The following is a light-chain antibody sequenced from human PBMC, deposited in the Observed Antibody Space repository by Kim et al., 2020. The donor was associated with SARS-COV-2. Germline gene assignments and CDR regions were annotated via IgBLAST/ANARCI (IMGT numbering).Light chain of an antibody. V-gene: IGLV1-40*01. CDR3: QSYDSSLSGSV. CDR2: DNS. J-gene: IGLJ1*01. CDR1: SANIAAGYD. Sequence: RVNIAWTGSSANIAAGYDVHWYQQIPGTAPKLLIYDNSKRPSGVPDRFSGSKSGTSASLAITGLQAEDEADYYCQSYDSSLSGSVFGTGTKVTVL.